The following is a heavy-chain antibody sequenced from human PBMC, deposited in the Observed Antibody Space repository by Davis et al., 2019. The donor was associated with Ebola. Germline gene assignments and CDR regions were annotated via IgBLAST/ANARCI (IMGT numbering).Heavy chain of an antibody. CDR2: INHSGST. D-gene: IGHD6-13*01. J-gene: IGHJ6*02. CDR3: ATDYSSSWYGYYYYGMDV. Sequence: PGGSLRLSCAVYGGSFSGYYWSWIRQPPGKGLEWIGEINHSGSTNYNPSLKSRVTISVDTSKNQFSLKLSSVTAADTAVYYCATDYSSSWYGYYYYGMDVWGQGTTVTVSS. V-gene: IGHV4-34*01. CDR1: GGSFSGYY.